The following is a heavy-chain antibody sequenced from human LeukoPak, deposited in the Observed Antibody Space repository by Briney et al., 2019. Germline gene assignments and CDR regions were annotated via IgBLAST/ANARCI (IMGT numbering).Heavy chain of an antibody. Sequence: GESLKISCKGSGYSFTSYWIGWVRQMPGKGLEWMGIIYPGDSDTRYSPSFQGQVTISADKSISTAYLQWSSLKASDTAMYYCAVGIGPGSENIDERYYFDYWGQGTLVTVSS. J-gene: IGHJ4*02. CDR2: IYPGDSDT. V-gene: IGHV5-51*01. CDR1: GYSFTSYW. D-gene: IGHD7-27*01. CDR3: AVGIGPGSENIDERYYFDY.